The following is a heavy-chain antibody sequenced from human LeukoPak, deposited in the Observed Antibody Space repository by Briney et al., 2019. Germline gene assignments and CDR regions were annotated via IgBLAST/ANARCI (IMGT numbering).Heavy chain of an antibody. D-gene: IGHD6-13*01. J-gene: IGHJ4*02. V-gene: IGHV3-23*01. CDR3: AKDFRGGIAAAGPDY. Sequence: GGSLRLSCAASGFTFSDYYMDWVRQAPGKGLEWVSAISGGGSTYYADSVKGRFTISRDNSMHTLYLQMNSLRAEDTALYYCAKDFRGGIAAAGPDYWGQGTLVTVSS. CDR2: ISGGGST. CDR1: GFTFSDYY.